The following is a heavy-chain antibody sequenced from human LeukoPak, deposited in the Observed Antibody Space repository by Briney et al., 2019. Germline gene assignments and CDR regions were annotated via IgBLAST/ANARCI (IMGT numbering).Heavy chain of an antibody. V-gene: IGHV1-69*05. CDR1: GGTLSSYG. CDR2: IIPIFGTT. J-gene: IGHJ4*02. D-gene: IGHD5-12*01. Sequence: GASVKVSCKASGGTLSSYGISWVRQAPGQGLDWMGGIIPIFGTTNYAQKFQGRVTMTTDESTTTAYMELSSLRSDDTAVYYCASGASSGTSFDHWGQGTLVTVSS. CDR3: ASGASSGTSFDH.